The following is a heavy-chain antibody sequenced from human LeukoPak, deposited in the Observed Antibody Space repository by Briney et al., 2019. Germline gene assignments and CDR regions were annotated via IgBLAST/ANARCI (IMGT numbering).Heavy chain of an antibody. J-gene: IGHJ5*02. D-gene: IGHD3-10*01. CDR3: ARRGDGSGSYYQYNWFDP. CDR1: GFTFSDYS. Sequence: GGSLRLSCAASGFTFSDYSMNWVRQAPGKGLEWVSSISSSGSFIYYADSLRGRFTISRDNAKNSLYLQMNSLRAEDTAVYYCARRGDGSGSYYQYNWFDPWGQGTLVTVSS. V-gene: IGHV3-21*01. CDR2: ISSSGSFI.